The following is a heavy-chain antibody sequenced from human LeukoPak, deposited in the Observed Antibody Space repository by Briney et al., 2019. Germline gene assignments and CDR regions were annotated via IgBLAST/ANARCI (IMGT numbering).Heavy chain of an antibody. CDR1: GGSISSYY. CDR2: IYYSGST. J-gene: IGHJ5*02. D-gene: IGHD5-12*01. CDR3: ARATRLGWFDP. V-gene: IGHV4-59*01. Sequence: PSETLSLTCTVSGGSISSYYWSWIRQPPGKGLEWIGYIYYSGSTNYNPSLKSRVTLSVDTSKNQFSLKLSSVTAADTAVYYCARATRLGWFDPWGQGTLVTVSS.